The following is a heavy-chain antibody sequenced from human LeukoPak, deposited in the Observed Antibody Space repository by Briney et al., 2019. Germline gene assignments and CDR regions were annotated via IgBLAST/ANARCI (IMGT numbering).Heavy chain of an antibody. V-gene: IGHV4-39*01. CDR2: IHNSEST. Sequence: PSETLSLTCTVSGGSISTSYYYWGWIRQPPGTGLEWIGNIHNSESTYYNPSLKSQVTISVDTSKNQFSLKLSSVTAADTAVYYCARQVTFGYAYAYYFDYWGQGSWSPSPQ. D-gene: IGHD5-18*01. CDR1: GGSISTSYYY. J-gene: IGHJ4*02. CDR3: ARQVTFGYAYAYYFDY.